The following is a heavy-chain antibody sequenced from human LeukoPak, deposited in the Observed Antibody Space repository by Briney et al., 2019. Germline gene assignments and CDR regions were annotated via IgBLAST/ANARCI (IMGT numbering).Heavy chain of an antibody. CDR1: GGSFSGYY. CDR2: INHSGST. V-gene: IGHV4-34*01. D-gene: IGHD7-27*01. Sequence: KPSETLSLTCAVYGGSFSGYYWSWIRQPPGKGLEWIGEINHSGSTNYNPSLKSRVTISVDTSKNQFSLKLTSVTAADTAVYYCARGRPLGGATYYYYYGMDVWGQGTTVTVSS. CDR3: ARGRPLGGATYYYYYGMDV. J-gene: IGHJ6*02.